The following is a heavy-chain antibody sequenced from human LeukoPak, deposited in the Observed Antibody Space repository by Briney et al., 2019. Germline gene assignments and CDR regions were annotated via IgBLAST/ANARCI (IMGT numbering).Heavy chain of an antibody. CDR2: INPNSGGT. CDR1: GYTFTGYY. V-gene: IGHV1-2*06. Sequence: GASVKVSCKASGYTFTGYYMHWVRQAPGQGLEWMGRINPNSGGTNYAQKFQGRVTMTRDTSVSTAYMELSSLRSEDTAVYYCASGAAAADFDYWGQGTLVTVSS. CDR3: ASGAAAADFDY. D-gene: IGHD6-13*01. J-gene: IGHJ4*02.